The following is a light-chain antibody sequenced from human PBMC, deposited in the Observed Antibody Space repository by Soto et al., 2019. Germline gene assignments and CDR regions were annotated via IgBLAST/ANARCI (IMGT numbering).Light chain of an antibody. Sequence: EIVLTQSPATLSLSPGERATLSCRASQSVSSYLAWYQQKPGQAPRLLIYDASNRATGIPARFSGSGSGTDFTLTISSLEPEDFAVYYCQHYNSWPLFGPGTKVDV. CDR3: QHYNSWPL. V-gene: IGKV3-11*01. CDR1: QSVSSY. J-gene: IGKJ3*01. CDR2: DAS.